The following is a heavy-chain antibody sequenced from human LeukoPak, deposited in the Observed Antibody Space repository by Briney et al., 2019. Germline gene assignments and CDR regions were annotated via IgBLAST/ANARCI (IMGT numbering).Heavy chain of an antibody. CDR1: GFTFSGYI. V-gene: IGHV3-48*01. D-gene: IGHD6-19*01. J-gene: IGHJ4*02. CDR3: ASGQWLDY. CDR2: ISSTSNTI. Sequence: GGSLRLSCAASGFTFSGYIMNWVRQAPGKGLEWVSFISSTSNTIYYADSVKGRFTVSRDNAKNSLYLQMNSLRAEDTAVYYCASGQWLDYWGQGTMVTVSS.